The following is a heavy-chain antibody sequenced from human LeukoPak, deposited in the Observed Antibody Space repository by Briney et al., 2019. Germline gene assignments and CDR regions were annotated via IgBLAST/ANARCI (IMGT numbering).Heavy chain of an antibody. CDR3: ASSAYAMFDY. V-gene: IGHV3-66*01. D-gene: IGHD2-8*01. J-gene: IGHJ4*02. CDR1: GFTVSNNY. Sequence: PGGSLRLSCEASGFTVSNNYMNWVRQAPGKGLEWVSVIYSGGTTYYADSVKGRFTISRDNSKNTLYLQMNSLRAEDTAVYYCASSAYAMFDYWGQGTLVAVSS. CDR2: IYSGGTT.